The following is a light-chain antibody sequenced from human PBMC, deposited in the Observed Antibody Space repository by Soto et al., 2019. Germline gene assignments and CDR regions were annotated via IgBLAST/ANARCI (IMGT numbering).Light chain of an antibody. CDR3: QQRSNWPIT. Sequence: EIVLTQFPVTLSLSPGERATLSCRASQSVSSYLAWYQQKPGQAPRLLIYDVSTRATGVPARFSGSGSGTDFTLTITSLEPEDFAVYSCQQRSNWPITFGQGTRLEIK. CDR2: DVS. J-gene: IGKJ5*01. V-gene: IGKV3-11*01. CDR1: QSVSSY.